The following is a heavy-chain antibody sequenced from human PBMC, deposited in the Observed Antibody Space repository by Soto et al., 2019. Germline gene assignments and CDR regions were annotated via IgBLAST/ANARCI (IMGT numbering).Heavy chain of an antibody. CDR1: GGSISSSNW. CDR2: IYHSGST. J-gene: IGHJ3*02. CDR3: ARDLKGSYYYDSSGYYPDAFDI. Sequence: SETLSLTCAVSGGSISSSNWWSWVRQPPGKGLEWIGEIYHSGSTNYNPSLKSRATISVDTSKNQFSLKLSSVTAADTAVYYCARDLKGSYYYDSSGYYPDAFDIWGQGTMVTVSS. V-gene: IGHV4-4*02. D-gene: IGHD3-22*01.